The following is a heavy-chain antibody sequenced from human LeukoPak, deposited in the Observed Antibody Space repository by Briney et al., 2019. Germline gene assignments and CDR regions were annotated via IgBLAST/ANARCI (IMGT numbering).Heavy chain of an antibody. CDR2: ISGSGGST. CDR1: GFTFSSYA. Sequence: PGGSLRLSCAASGFTFSSYAMSWVRQAPGKGLEWVSAISGSGGSTYYADSVKGRFTISRDNSKNTLYLQMNSLRAEDTAVYYCAKDNSVFGGGARGVVDYWGQGTLVTVSS. V-gene: IGHV3-23*01. D-gene: IGHD3-16*01. CDR3: AKDNSVFGGGARGVVDY. J-gene: IGHJ4*02.